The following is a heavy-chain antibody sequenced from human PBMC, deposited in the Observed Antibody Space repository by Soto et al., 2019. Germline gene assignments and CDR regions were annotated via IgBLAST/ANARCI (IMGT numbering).Heavy chain of an antibody. J-gene: IGHJ5*02. Sequence: SETLSLTCTVSGDSVTNGFYWGWIRQSAGQGLEWLGTVYPSGNTYYNPSVRGRVSMSIDPSKNQFSLSLTSVTAADTARYFCVGYTARHNWFDPWGQGTLVTVSS. D-gene: IGHD5-12*01. CDR2: VYPSGNT. CDR3: VGYTARHNWFDP. CDR1: GDSVTNGFY. V-gene: IGHV4-38-2*02.